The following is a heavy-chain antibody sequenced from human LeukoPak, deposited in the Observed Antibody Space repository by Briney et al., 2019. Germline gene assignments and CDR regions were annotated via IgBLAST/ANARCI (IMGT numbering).Heavy chain of an antibody. V-gene: IGHV4-39*07. Sequence: SETLSLTCTVSGGSISSSSYYWGWIRQPPGTGLEWIGSIYYSGSTYYNPSLKSRVTISVDTSKNQFSLKLSSVTAADTAVYYCARDFGSGWYWFDPWGQGTLVTVSS. CDR3: ARDFGSGWYWFDP. D-gene: IGHD6-19*01. J-gene: IGHJ5*02. CDR1: GGSISSSSYY. CDR2: IYYSGST.